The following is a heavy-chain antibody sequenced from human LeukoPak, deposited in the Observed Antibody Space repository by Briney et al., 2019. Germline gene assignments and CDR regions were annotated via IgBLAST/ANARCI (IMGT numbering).Heavy chain of an antibody. J-gene: IGHJ4*02. Sequence: GGSLRLSCAASGITFSDQAMSWVRQAPGKGLEWVSTISATGLTTHFADSVRGRFTISRDNSKNTVYLQMNTLSADDTAMYYCALRVGGSYFPPYFSYWGQGTLVTVSS. D-gene: IGHD1-26*01. CDR3: ALRVGGSYFPPYFSY. V-gene: IGHV3-23*01. CDR1: GITFSDQA. CDR2: ISATGLTT.